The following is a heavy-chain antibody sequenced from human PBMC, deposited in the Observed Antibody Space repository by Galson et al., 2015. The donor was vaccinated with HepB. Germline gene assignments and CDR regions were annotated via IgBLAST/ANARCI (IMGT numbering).Heavy chain of an antibody. CDR1: GFTFSSYW. V-gene: IGHV3-74*01. CDR2: INSDGSST. CDR3: AREEGSSWHGWYYYYYGMDA. J-gene: IGHJ6*02. D-gene: IGHD6-13*01. Sequence: SLRLSCAASGFTFSSYWMHWVRQAPGKGLVWVSRINSDGSSTSYADSVKGRFTISRDNAKNTLYLQMNSLRAEDTAVYYCAREEGSSWHGWYYYYYGMDAWGQGTTVTVSS.